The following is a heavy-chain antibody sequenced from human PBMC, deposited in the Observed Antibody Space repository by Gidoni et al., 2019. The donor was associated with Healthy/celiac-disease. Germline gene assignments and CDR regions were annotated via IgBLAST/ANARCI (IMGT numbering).Heavy chain of an antibody. D-gene: IGHD3-3*01. V-gene: IGHV4-34*01. J-gene: IGHJ6*02. CDR1: GGSFSGYY. CDR2: INHSGST. Sequence: QVQLQQWGAGLLKPSETLSLTCAVYGGSFSGYYWSWIRQPPGKGLEWIGEINHSGSTNYNPSLKSRVTISVDTSKNQFSLKLSSVTAADTAVYYCARDKEWSSRYYYYYGMDVWGQGTTVTVSS. CDR3: ARDKEWSSRYYYYYGMDV.